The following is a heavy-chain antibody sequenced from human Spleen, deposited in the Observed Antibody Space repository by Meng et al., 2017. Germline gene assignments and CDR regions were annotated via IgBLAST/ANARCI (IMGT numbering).Heavy chain of an antibody. V-gene: IGHV4-34*01. D-gene: IGHD6-13*01. J-gene: IGHJ4*02. CDR1: GGSFSGYY. CDR3: ARSIAAVPFDY. Sequence: QVQLQQWGAGLLKPSETLSLTWRVYGGSFSGYYWSWIRQPPGKGLEWIGEINHSGSTNYNPSLKSRVTISVDTSKNQFSLKLSSVTAADTAVYYCARSIAAVPFDYWGQGTLVTVSS. CDR2: INHSGST.